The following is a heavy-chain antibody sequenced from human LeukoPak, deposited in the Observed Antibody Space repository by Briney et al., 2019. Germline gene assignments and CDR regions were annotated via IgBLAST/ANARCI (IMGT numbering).Heavy chain of an antibody. D-gene: IGHD6-13*01. CDR3: ARGPGIAAAGTSVYYYYYYMDV. J-gene: IGHJ6*03. CDR1: GYTFTSYG. CDR2: ISAYNGNT. Sequence: ASVKVSCKASGYTFTSYGISWVRQAPGQGLEWMGWISAYNGNTNYAQKLQGRVTMTTDTSTSTAYMELRSLRSDDTAVYYRARGPGIAAAGTSVYYYYYYMDVWGKGTTVTVSS. V-gene: IGHV1-18*01.